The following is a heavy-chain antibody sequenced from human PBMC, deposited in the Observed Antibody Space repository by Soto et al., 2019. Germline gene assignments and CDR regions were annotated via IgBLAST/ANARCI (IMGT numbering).Heavy chain of an antibody. CDR2: ISNDGRDK. V-gene: IGHV3-30*18. CDR3: AKDQARAASHGID. D-gene: IGHD6-25*01. J-gene: IGHJ3*01. Sequence: QVQLVESGGGVVQPGRSLRLSCAASGFTFNNYGMHWARQAPGKGLEWVAAISNDGRDKYYADSVKGRLTISRDKSKNTVFLQMSSLRAEDTAVYYCAKDQARAASHGIDWGQGTMVTVSS. CDR1: GFTFNNYG.